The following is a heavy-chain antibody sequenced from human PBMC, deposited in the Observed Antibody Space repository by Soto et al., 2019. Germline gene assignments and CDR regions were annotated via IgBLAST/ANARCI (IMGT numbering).Heavy chain of an antibody. D-gene: IGHD3-22*01. CDR2: ISGNGDGT. CDR3: AKMGPYYYDSSGYYNPFDY. CDR1: GFTFSSYA. Sequence: GGSLRLSCAASGFTFSSYAMSWVRQAPGKGLEWVSVISGNGDGTYYAGSVKGRFTISRDNSKNTLYLQMNSLRAEDTAVYYCAKMGPYYYDSSGYYNPFDYWGQGTLVTVSS. V-gene: IGHV3-23*01. J-gene: IGHJ4*02.